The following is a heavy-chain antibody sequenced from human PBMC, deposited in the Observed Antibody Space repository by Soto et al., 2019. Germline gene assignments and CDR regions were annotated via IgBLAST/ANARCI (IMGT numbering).Heavy chain of an antibody. Sequence: PGGSLRLSCAASGFTFSSYSMNWVRQAPGKALEWVSYISSGSSTIYYADSVKGRFTISRDNAKNSLYLQMDSLRAEDTAVYYATSSAYMYVWGTGTTVPVS. V-gene: IGHV3-48*01. J-gene: IGHJ6*03. CDR3: TSSAYMYV. CDR1: GFTFSSYS. D-gene: IGHD2-2*01. CDR2: ISSGSSTI.